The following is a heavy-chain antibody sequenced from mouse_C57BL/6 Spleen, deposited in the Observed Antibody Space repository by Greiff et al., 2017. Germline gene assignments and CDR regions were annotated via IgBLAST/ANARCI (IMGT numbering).Heavy chain of an antibody. CDR2: IYPGNGDT. J-gene: IGHJ3*01. CDR1: GYTFTSYW. Sequence: EVQLQQSGTVLARPGASVKMSCKTSGYTFTSYWMHWVKQRPGQGLAWIGAIYPGNGDTSYNQKFKGKAKLTAVTSASTAYMELSSLTNEDSAVYYCTRDYGSSPAWFAYWGQGTLVTVSA. CDR3: TRDYGSSPAWFAY. V-gene: IGHV1-5*01. D-gene: IGHD1-1*01.